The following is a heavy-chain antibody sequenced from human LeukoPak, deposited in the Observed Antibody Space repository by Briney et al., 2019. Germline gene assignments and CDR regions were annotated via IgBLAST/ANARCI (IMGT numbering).Heavy chain of an antibody. V-gene: IGHV3-74*01. J-gene: IGHJ1*01. CDR2: ISGDGRSI. Sequence: PGGSLRLSCAASGFTFSTYYMHWVRQAPGKGLVWLSRISGDGRSITYADSAKGRFTISRDNAKNTLYLQLNSLRVEDTAVYYCVRMAGYDSSGFYGYLPQWGQGTLVTVSS. D-gene: IGHD3-22*01. CDR1: GFTFSTYY. CDR3: VRMAGYDSSGFYGYLPQ.